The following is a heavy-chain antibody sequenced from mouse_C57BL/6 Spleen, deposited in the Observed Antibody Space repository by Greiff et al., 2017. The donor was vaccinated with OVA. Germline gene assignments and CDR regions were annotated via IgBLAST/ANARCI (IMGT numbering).Heavy chain of an antibody. CDR3: ARTYDYADD. D-gene: IGHD2-4*01. Sequence: EVKVVESGGGLVKPGGSLKLSCAASGFTFSDYGMHWVRQAPEKGLAWVAYISSGSSTIYYADPVKGRFTISRDNAKNTLFLQMASLRSEDTAMYYCARTYDYADDGGQGTTLTVSS. J-gene: IGHJ2*01. CDR2: ISSGSSTI. CDR1: GFTFSDYG. V-gene: IGHV5-17*01.